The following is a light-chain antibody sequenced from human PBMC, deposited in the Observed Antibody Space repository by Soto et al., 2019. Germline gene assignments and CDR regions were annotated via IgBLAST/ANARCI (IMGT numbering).Light chain of an antibody. V-gene: IGKV1-39*01. CDR3: QQSYSTPYT. J-gene: IGKJ2*01. CDR2: VAS. CDR1: PTINTY. Sequence: DIQMTQSPSSLSASVGDRVTITCRASPTINTYLTWCQQKPGKAPNLLIYVASSLQSGVPSRFSGSVSGTDCTLTISSLQPEDFATYYCQQSYSTPYTFGQGTKLEMK.